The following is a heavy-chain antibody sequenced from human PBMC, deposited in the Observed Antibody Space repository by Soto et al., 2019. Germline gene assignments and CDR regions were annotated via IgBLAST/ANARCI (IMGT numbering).Heavy chain of an antibody. D-gene: IGHD3-10*01. Sequence: EVQLVESGGGLVQPGRSLRLSCTASGFTFGDYGMSWFRQAPGKGLEWVGFIRAEAYGGTTGYAASVEGRFTISRDDSKSIAYLQMNSLKTEDTAVYYCSRAGETMVRGVVGPWGQGTLVTVSS. V-gene: IGHV3-49*03. J-gene: IGHJ5*02. CDR3: SRAGETMVRGVVGP. CDR2: IRAEAYGGTT. CDR1: GFTFGDYG.